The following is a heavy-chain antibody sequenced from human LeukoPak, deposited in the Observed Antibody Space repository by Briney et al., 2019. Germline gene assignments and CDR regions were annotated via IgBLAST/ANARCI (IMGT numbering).Heavy chain of an antibody. J-gene: IGHJ4*02. Sequence: GGSLRLSCAASGFTFSNAWMSWVRQAPGKGLEWVGRIKSKTDGGTTDYAAPVKGRFTISRDDSKKHAVSANEQPETEDTAVYYCTTVQINPRYSHRYEFDYWGQGTLVTVSS. CDR3: TTVQINPRYSHRYEFDY. V-gene: IGHV3-15*01. CDR2: IKSKTDGGTT. D-gene: IGHD5-12*01. CDR1: GFTFSNAW.